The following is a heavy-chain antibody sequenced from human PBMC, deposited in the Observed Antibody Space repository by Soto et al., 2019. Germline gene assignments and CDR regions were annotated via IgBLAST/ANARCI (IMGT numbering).Heavy chain of an antibody. D-gene: IGHD6-13*01. V-gene: IGHV3-21*01. CDR2: ISSSSSYI. J-gene: IGHJ6*02. Sequence: PGGSLRLSCAASGIIFTRCSMNWIRQAPGKGLEWVSSISSSSSYIYYADSVKGRFTISRDNAKNSLYLQISSLRAEDPAVYYCARDSGSSSSYYCMQVWGRGTTVAVAS. CDR3: ARDSGSSSSYYCMQV. CDR1: GIIFTRCS.